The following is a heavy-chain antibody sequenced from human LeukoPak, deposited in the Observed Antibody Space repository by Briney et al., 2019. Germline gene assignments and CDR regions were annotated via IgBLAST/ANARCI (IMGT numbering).Heavy chain of an antibody. J-gene: IGHJ4*02. D-gene: IGHD5-12*01. CDR2: IWFDGSNK. V-gene: IGHV3-33*06. Sequence: PGRSLRLSCAASGFTFRSYGMHWVRQAPGKGLEWVSVIWFDGSNKYYADSVKGRFTISRDNSKNTLYLQMNSLRAEDTAVYYCAKGPAATILRGSFDYWGQGTLVTVSS. CDR3: AKGPAATILRGSFDY. CDR1: GFTFRSYG.